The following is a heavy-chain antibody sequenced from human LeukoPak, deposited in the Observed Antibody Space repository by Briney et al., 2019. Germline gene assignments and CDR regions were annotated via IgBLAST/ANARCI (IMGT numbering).Heavy chain of an antibody. Sequence: PGGSLRLSCAASGFSFDDYAVHWVRQAPGKGLEWVSLISGDGGTTYYADSVKGRFTISRDNSKNSLYLQMNSLRTEDTALYYCAKDNRGYGSGTYYNLAFDYWGRGTLVTVSS. CDR2: ISGDGGTT. J-gene: IGHJ4*02. CDR3: AKDNRGYGSGTYYNLAFDY. D-gene: IGHD3-10*01. CDR1: GFSFDDYA. V-gene: IGHV3-43*02.